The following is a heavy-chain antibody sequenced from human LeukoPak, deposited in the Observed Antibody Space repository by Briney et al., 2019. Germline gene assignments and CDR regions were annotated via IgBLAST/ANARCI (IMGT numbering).Heavy chain of an antibody. CDR3: ARSRIAAHPDY. V-gene: IGHV4-59*01. J-gene: IGHJ4*02. CDR1: GGSISSYY. D-gene: IGHD6-13*01. Sequence: SETLSLTCTVSGGSISSYYWSWIRQPPGKGLEWIGYIYYSGSTNYNPSLKSRVTISVDASKNQFSLKLSSVTAADTAVYYCARSRIAAHPDYWGQGTLVTVSS. CDR2: IYYSGST.